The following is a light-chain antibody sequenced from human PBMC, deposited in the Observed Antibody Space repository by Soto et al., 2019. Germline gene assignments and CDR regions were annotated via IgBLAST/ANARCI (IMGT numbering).Light chain of an antibody. CDR1: QSVRXY. CDR3: QQRNSWPLT. Sequence: EIVLTQSPXTLSLSXGXRATXSCXASQSVRXYLAWYQQKPGQAPRLLIYDASNRATGIPARFSGSGSGTDFTLTISSLEPEDFAVYYCQQRNSWPLTFGGGTKVEIK. V-gene: IGKV3-11*01. CDR2: DAS. J-gene: IGKJ4*01.